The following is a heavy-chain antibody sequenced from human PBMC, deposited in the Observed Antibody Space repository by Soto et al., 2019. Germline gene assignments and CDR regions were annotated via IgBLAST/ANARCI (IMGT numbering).Heavy chain of an antibody. V-gene: IGHV1-69*13. J-gene: IGHJ6*02. CDR1: GDVFRSYG. D-gene: IGHD2-8*01. CDR3: ARVRCFNGLCHTADYGMDV. CDR2: IIPISGTT. Sequence: SVKVSCKASGDVFRSYGINWVRQAPGQGLEWMGGIIPISGTTNYAQKFQGRVAITADESTDTVYMELSRLRSEDTAVYFCARVRCFNGLCHTADYGMDVWGQGATVTVSS.